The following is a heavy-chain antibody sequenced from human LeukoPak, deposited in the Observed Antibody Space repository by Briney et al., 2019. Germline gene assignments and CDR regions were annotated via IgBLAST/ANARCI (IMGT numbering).Heavy chain of an antibody. CDR3: AGEDIVVVPAASGADAFDI. CDR1: EFTFSSYT. V-gene: IGHV3-21*01. J-gene: IGHJ3*02. CDR2: ITSSSDYI. Sequence: GGSLRLSCAASEFTFSSYTMDWVRQAPGKGLEWVSSITSSSDYIYYADSVKGRFTISRDNAKNSLYLQMNSLRAEDTAVYYCAGEDIVVVPAASGADAFDIWGQGTMVTVSS. D-gene: IGHD2-2*01.